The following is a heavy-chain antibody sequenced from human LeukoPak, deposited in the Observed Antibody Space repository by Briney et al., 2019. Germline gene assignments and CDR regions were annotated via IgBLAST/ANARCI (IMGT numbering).Heavy chain of an antibody. CDR2: INPSGGST. D-gene: IGHD3-3*01. CDR3: ARPRRETDHYDFWSGYLNY. Sequence: ASVKVSCKASGHTFTSYYMHWVRQAPGQGLEWMGIINPSGGSTSYAQKFQGRVTMTRDMSTSTVYMELSSLRSEDRAVYYCARPRRETDHYDFWSGYLNYWGQGTLVTVSS. J-gene: IGHJ4*02. V-gene: IGHV1-46*01. CDR1: GHTFTSYY.